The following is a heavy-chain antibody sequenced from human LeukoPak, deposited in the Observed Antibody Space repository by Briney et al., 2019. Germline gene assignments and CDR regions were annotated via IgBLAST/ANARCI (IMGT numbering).Heavy chain of an antibody. V-gene: IGHV3-7*01. Sequence: PGGSLRLSCAASGFTFSSYWMIWVRQAPGKGLEWEANIKQDGSEKYYVDSVKGRFTISRDNAKNSLYLQMNSLRAEDTAVYYCARLVATVTLWFDPWGQGTLVTVSS. CDR2: IKQDGSEK. D-gene: IGHD5-12*01. J-gene: IGHJ5*02. CDR3: ARLVATVTLWFDP. CDR1: GFTFSSYW.